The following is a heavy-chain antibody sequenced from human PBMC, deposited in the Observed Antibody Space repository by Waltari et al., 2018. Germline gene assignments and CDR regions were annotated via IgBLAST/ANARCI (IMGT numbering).Heavy chain of an antibody. D-gene: IGHD1-26*01. V-gene: IGHV3-74*01. CDR1: GFGFLYYL. J-gene: IGHJ4*02. CDR3: VREKDLGGTCVFDF. Sequence: EVQLVESGGGLVQTGGSLRLSWSASGFGFLYYLIDWVRQVPGKGLVWVARTNKDGSGTAYADFVEGRLTISRDNAKSTLHLQMTSLTAEDTAVYYCVREKDLGGTCVFDFWGRGTLVTVSS. CDR2: TNKDGSGT.